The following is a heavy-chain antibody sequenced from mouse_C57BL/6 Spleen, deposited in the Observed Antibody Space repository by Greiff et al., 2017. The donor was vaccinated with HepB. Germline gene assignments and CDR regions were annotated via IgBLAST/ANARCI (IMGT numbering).Heavy chain of an antibody. J-gene: IGHJ1*03. CDR2: INPNNGGT. D-gene: IGHD1-1*01. V-gene: IGHV1-26*01. CDR3: ARWYYYDSSYAYWYFDV. Sequence: EVQLQQSGPELVKPGASVKISCKASGYTFTDYYMNWVKQSHGKSLEWIGDINPNNGGTSYNQKFKGKATLTVDNSSSTAYMELRSLTSEDSAVYYCARWYYYDSSYAYWYFDVWGTGTTVTVAS. CDR1: GYTFTDYY.